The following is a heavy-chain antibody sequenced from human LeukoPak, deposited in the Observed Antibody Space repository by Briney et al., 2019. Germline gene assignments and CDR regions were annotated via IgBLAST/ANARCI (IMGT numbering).Heavy chain of an antibody. CDR3: AKDRGGYCGGGTCRGAFDI. D-gene: IGHD2-15*01. J-gene: IGHJ3*02. V-gene: IGHV3-23*01. CDR1: AFTFSSYA. Sequence: GGSLRLSCAASAFTFSSYAMSWVRQAPGKGLEWVSTISGNGGRTYYADSVKGRFTISRDNSKSTLYLQMNSLRAEDTAIYYCAKDRGGYCGGGTCRGAFDIWGQGTMVTVSS. CDR2: ISGNGGRT.